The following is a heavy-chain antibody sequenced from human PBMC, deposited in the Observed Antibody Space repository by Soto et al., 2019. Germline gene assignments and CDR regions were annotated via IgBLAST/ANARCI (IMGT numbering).Heavy chain of an antibody. CDR3: AGAALGYCSSTSCYQDYYYGMDV. Sequence: QVQLVQSGAEVKKPGSSVKVSCKASGGTFSSYAISWVRQAPGQGLEWMGGIIPIFGTANYAQKFQGRVTSTADESTSTAYMELSSLRSEDTAVYYCAGAALGYCSSTSCYQDYYYGMDVWGQGTTVTVSS. D-gene: IGHD2-2*01. V-gene: IGHV1-69*01. J-gene: IGHJ6*02. CDR2: IIPIFGTA. CDR1: GGTFSSYA.